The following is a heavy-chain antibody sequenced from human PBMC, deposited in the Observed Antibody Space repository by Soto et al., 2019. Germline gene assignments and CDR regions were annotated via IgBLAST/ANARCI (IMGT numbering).Heavy chain of an antibody. CDR3: ARDLSWGSNWYYYMDV. CDR1: GFILSDCA. CDR2: ISSSSSVI. V-gene: IGHV3-48*01. J-gene: IGHJ6*03. Sequence: EVQLVESGGGLVQPGGSLRLSCATSGFILSDCAMNWVRQAPGKGLERVSYISSSSSVIDYAGSVKGRFTVSRDNARNSLYLQMNSLRAEDTAVYYCARDLSWGSNWYYYMDVWGKGTTVTVSS. D-gene: IGHD7-27*01.